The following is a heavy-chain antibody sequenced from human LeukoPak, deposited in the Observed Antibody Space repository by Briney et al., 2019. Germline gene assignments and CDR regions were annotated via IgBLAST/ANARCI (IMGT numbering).Heavy chain of an antibody. J-gene: IGHJ5*02. Sequence: SETLSLTCAVYGGSFSGYYWSWIRQPPGKGLEWIGEINHSGSTNYNPSLKSRVTISVDTSKNQFSLKLSSVTAADTAVYYCASARGRSSIAAAGPPGGWFDPWGQGTLVTVSS. D-gene: IGHD6-13*01. V-gene: IGHV4-34*01. CDR1: GGSFSGYY. CDR3: ASARGRSSIAAAGPPGGWFDP. CDR2: INHSGST.